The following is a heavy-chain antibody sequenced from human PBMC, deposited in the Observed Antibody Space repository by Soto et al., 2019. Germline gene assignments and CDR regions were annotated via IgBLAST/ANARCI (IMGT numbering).Heavy chain of an antibody. Sequence: GESLKISCQTSGYSFTDNWIAWVRQVPGKGLEWMGIIFPGDSDTRYSPSFQGQVTISADKSISTAYLQWSSLKASDSAFYYCARREFCGSTSCRLDHWGQGTLVTSPQ. D-gene: IGHD2-2*01. J-gene: IGHJ4*02. CDR3: ARREFCGSTSCRLDH. CDR2: IFPGDSDT. V-gene: IGHV5-51*01. CDR1: GYSFTDNW.